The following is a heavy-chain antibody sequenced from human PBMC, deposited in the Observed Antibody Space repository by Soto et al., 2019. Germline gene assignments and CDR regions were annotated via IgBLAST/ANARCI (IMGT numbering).Heavy chain of an antibody. CDR1: GFTVSSNY. CDR2: IYSGGST. Sequence: EVQLVESGGGLVQPGGSLRLSCAASGFTVSSNYMSWVRQAPGKGLEWVSVIYSGGSTYYADSVKGRFTISRDNSKNTLYLQMNSLRAEDTAVYYCARVTPYDYGDYVAWGQGTLVTVSS. D-gene: IGHD4-17*01. V-gene: IGHV3-66*01. CDR3: ARVTPYDYGDYVA. J-gene: IGHJ5*02.